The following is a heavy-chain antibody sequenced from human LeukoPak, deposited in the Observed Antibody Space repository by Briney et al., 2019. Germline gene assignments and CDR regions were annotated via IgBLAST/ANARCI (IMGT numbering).Heavy chain of an antibody. CDR3: ARSINPILAGIPFDY. CDR1: GGSFSGYY. V-gene: IGHV4-34*01. Sequence: SETLSLTCAVYGGSFSGYYWSWIRQPPGKGLEWIGEINHSGSTNYNPSLKSRVTISVDTSKNQFSLKLSSVTAADTAVYYCARSINPILAGIPFDYWGQGTLVTVSS. J-gene: IGHJ4*02. CDR2: INHSGST. D-gene: IGHD6-19*01.